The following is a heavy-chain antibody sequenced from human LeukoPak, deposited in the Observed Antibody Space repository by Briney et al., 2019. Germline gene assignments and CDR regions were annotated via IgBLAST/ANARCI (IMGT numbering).Heavy chain of an antibody. V-gene: IGHV3-23*01. J-gene: IGHJ4*02. CDR1: GFTFSSYA. Sequence: SGGSLRLSCAASGFTFSSYAMSWVRQAPGKGLEWVSAISGSGGSTYYADSVKGRFTISRDNSKNTLYLQMNSLRAEDTAVYYCAKRGGGSGYPSPTDYWGQGTLVTVSS. CDR3: AKRGGGSGYPSPTDY. D-gene: IGHD3-3*01. CDR2: ISGSGGST.